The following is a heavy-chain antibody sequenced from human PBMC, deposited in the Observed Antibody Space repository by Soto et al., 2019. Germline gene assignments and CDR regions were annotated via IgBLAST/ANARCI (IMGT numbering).Heavy chain of an antibody. CDR3: ERAVLYGDPNYYYYGMDV. V-gene: IGHV4-34*01. Sequence: SETLSLTCAVYGGSFSGYYWSWIRQPPGKGLEWIGEINHSGSTNYNPSLKSRVTISVDTSKNQFSLKLSSVTAADTAVYYCERAVLYGDPNYYYYGMDVWGQGTTVTVSS. CDR1: GGSFSGYY. CDR2: INHSGST. J-gene: IGHJ6*02. D-gene: IGHD4-17*01.